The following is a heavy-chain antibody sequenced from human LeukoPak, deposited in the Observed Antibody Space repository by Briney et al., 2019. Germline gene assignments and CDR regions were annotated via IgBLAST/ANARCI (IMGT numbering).Heavy chain of an antibody. CDR2: ISAYNGNT. Sequence: ASVKVSCKASGGTFSSYAISWVRQAPGQGLEWMGWISAYNGNTNYAQKLQGRVTMTTDKSTSTAYMELSSLRSEDTAVYYCASIVGATFGDAFDIWGQGTMVTVSS. V-gene: IGHV1-18*01. CDR3: ASIVGATFGDAFDI. CDR1: GGTFSSYA. D-gene: IGHD1-26*01. J-gene: IGHJ3*02.